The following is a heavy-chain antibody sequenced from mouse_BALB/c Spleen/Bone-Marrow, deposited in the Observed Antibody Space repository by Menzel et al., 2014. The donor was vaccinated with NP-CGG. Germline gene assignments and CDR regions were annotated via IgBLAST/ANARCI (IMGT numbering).Heavy chain of an antibody. CDR3: ARWEYYAMDY. D-gene: IGHD4-1*01. J-gene: IGHJ4*01. Sequence: VQLKESGAELVKPGASVKLSCTASGFNIKDTYMHWVKQRPEQGLEWIGRIDPANGNTKYDPKFQGKATITADTSSNTAYLRLSSLTSEDTAVHYCARWEYYAMDYWGQGTSVTVSS. CDR1: GFNIKDTY. CDR2: IDPANGNT. V-gene: IGHV14-3*02.